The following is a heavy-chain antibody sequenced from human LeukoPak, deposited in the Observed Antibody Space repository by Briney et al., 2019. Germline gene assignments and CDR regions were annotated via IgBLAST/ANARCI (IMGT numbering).Heavy chain of an antibody. CDR2: ITVSSST. CDR1: GFTCSTYT. V-gene: IGHV3-48*02. J-gene: IGHJ3*01. CDR3: ARGDTLSDLNAFDL. Sequence: PGGSLRLSCAASGFTCSTYTMNWVRQAPGKGLEWHSYITVSSSTYYADSVQGRFTISRDNAKNSLYLQMNSLRDEDTAVYYCARGDTLSDLNAFDLWGQGTMVTVSS.